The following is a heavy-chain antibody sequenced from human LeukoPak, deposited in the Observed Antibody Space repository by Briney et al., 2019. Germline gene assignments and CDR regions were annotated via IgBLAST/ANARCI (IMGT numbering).Heavy chain of an antibody. V-gene: IGHV4-59*01. CDR2: IYYSGST. D-gene: IGHD4-17*01. CDR1: GGSISIYY. CDR3: ARLTTVTTYRASDI. J-gene: IGHJ3*02. Sequence: PSETLSLTCTVPGGSISIYYWSWIRQPPGKGLEWIGYIYYSGSTNYNPSLKSRVTISVDTSKNQFSLKLSSVTAADTAVYYCARLTTVTTYRASDIWGQGTMVTVSS.